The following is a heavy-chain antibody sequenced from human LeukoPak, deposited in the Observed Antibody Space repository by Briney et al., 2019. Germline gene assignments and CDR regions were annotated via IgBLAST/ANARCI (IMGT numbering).Heavy chain of an antibody. J-gene: IGHJ6*03. D-gene: IGHD1-26*01. Sequence: SETLSLTCTVSGYSISSGYYWGWIRQPPGKGLEWIGSIYHSGSTYYNPSLKSRVTISVDTSKNQFSLKLSSVTAADTAVYYCARVVGATDDYYYYYMDVWGKGTTVTVSS. CDR1: GYSISSGYY. V-gene: IGHV4-38-2*02. CDR2: IYHSGST. CDR3: ARVVGATDDYYYYYMDV.